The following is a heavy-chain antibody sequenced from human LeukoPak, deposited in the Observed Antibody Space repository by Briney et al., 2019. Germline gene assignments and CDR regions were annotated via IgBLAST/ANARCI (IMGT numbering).Heavy chain of an antibody. CDR1: GFTFSSYA. CDR3: ARQGFELRGITP. Sequence: GGSLRLSCAASGFTFSSYAMHWVRQAPGKGLEYVSAISSNGGSTYYANSVKGRFTISRDNAKNSLYLQMNSLRAEDTAVYYCARQGFELRGITPWGQGTLVTVSS. J-gene: IGHJ4*02. D-gene: IGHD1-7*01. V-gene: IGHV3-64*01. CDR2: ISSNGGST.